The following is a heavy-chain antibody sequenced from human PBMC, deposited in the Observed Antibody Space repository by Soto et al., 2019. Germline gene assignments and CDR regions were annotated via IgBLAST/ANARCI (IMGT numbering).Heavy chain of an antibody. D-gene: IGHD1-7*01. J-gene: IGHJ4*02. CDR1: GFTFSSYG. CDR3: APNRDCNYSWLAVDY. CDR2: ISYDGSNK. V-gene: IGHV3-30*03. Sequence: QVQLVESGGGVVQPGRSLRLSCAASGFTFSSYGMHWVRQAPGKGLELVAVISYDGSNKYYADSVKGRFTISRDNSKNTLYLQMNSLRAEDTAVYYCAPNRDCNYSWLAVDYWGQGTLVTVSP.